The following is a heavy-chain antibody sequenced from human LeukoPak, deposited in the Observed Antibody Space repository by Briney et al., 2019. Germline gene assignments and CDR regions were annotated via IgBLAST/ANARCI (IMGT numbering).Heavy chain of an antibody. V-gene: IGHV3-23*01. CDR2: ISGSGGST. D-gene: IGHD3-10*01. CDR3: AKATVRGVIMIDFDY. J-gene: IGHJ4*02. CDR1: GFTFSSYA. Sequence: GGSLRLSCAASGFTFSSYAMSWVRQAPGKGLEWVSAISGSGGSTYYADSVKGRFTISRDNSKNTLYLQMNSLRAEDTAVYYCAKATVRGVIMIDFDYWGQGTLVTVSS.